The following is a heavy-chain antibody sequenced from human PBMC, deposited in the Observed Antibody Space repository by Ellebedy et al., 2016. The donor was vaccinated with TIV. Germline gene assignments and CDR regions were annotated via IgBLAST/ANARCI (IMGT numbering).Heavy chain of an antibody. CDR1: GFPFSTSW. J-gene: IGHJ4*02. CDR3: AKPYDNRWYFIDS. D-gene: IGHD3-22*01. Sequence: GESLKISXVGSGFPFSTSWMTWVRRAPGRGLEWVASIEDNSDKKQYVDSVRGRFTISRDNAKNSLFLHMNSLGAEDTAVYYCAKPYDNRWYFIDSWGQGTLVTVSS. CDR2: IEDNSDKK. V-gene: IGHV3-7*01.